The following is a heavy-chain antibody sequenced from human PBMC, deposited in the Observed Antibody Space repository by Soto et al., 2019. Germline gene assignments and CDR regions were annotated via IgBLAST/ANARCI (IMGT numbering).Heavy chain of an antibody. CDR2: MNPNSGNT. J-gene: IGHJ3*01. D-gene: IGHD1-26*01. CDR3: ATERWEDAFDV. CDR1: GYTFTIYD. V-gene: IGHV1-8*01. Sequence: ASVKVSCKAAGYTFTIYDINWVRQATGQGLEWMGWMNPNSGNTGYAQKFQGRVTMTRNTSISTAYMELSSLRFEDTAVYYCATERWEDAFDVWGQGTMVTRLL.